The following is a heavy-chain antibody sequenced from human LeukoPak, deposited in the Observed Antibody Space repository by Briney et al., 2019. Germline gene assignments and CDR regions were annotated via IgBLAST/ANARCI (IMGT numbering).Heavy chain of an antibody. D-gene: IGHD3-16*01. V-gene: IGHV3-49*03. CDR1: GLTFGDFA. Sequence: PGGSLKLSYITSGLTFGDFAMSWFRRAPGKGLEWVGFIRSKAYGGTTESVASVKGRFTISRDDSKSIAYLQMNNLEAEDTAVYYCQCHTASWVFDYWGQGTLVTVSS. J-gene: IGHJ4*02. CDR2: IRSKAYGGTT. CDR3: QCHTASWVFDY.